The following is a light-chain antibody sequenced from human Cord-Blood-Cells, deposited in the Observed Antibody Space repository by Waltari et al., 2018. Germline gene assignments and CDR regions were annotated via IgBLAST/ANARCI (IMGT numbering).Light chain of an antibody. V-gene: IGLV2-23*01. Sequence: QSALTQPASVSGSPGQSITISCPGTSSDCGGYNLCSLYQQHPGKAPKLMIYEGSKRPSGVSNRFSGSKSGNTASLTISGLQAEDEADYYCCSYAGSSTSWVFGGGTKLTVL. CDR2: EGS. J-gene: IGLJ3*02. CDR3: CSYAGSSTSWV. CDR1: SSDCGGYNL.